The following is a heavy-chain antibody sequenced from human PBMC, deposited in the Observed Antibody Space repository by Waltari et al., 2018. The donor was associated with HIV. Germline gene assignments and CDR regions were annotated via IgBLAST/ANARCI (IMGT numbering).Heavy chain of an antibody. D-gene: IGHD2-2*01. CDR2: IYYSGST. Sequence: QVQLQESGPGLVKPSETLSLTCTVPGGSISSYYWSWIRQPPGTGLEWIGYIYYSGSTNYNPSLKSRVTISVDTSKNQFSLKLSSVTAADTAVYYCARHVSYCSSTSCYPFFDYYYYGMDVWGQGTTVTVSS. CDR1: GGSISSYY. J-gene: IGHJ6*02. CDR3: ARHVSYCSSTSCYPFFDYYYYGMDV. V-gene: IGHV4-59*08.